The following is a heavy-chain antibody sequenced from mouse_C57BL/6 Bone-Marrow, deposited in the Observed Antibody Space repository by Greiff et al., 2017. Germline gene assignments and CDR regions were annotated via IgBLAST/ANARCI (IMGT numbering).Heavy chain of an antibody. J-gene: IGHJ3*01. Sequence: VQLQQPGAELVRPGTSVKLSCKASGYTFTSYWMHWVKQRPGQGLEWIGVIDPSDSYTNYNQKFKGKATLTVDTSSSTAYMQLSSLTSEDSAVYYCARGLRRFAYWGQGTLVTVSA. CDR3: ARGLRRFAY. CDR2: IDPSDSYT. V-gene: IGHV1-59*01. CDR1: GYTFTSYW.